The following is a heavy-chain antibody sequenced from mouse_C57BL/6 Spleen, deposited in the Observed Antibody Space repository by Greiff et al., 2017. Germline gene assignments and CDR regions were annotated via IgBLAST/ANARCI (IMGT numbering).Heavy chain of an antibody. CDR1: GYSITSGYD. CDR3: ASGGLLRPFAY. D-gene: IGHD2-3*01. CDR2: ISYSGST. J-gene: IGHJ3*01. Sequence: EVQRVESGPGMVKPSQSLSLTCTVTGYSITSGYDWHWIRHFPGNKLEWMGYISYSGSTNYNPSLKSRISITHDTSKNHFFLKLNSVTTEDTATYYCASGGLLRPFAYWGQGTLVTVSA. V-gene: IGHV3-1*01.